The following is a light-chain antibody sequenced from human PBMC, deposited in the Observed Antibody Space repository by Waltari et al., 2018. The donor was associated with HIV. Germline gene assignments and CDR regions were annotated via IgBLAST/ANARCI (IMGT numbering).Light chain of an antibody. Sequence: SYELTQPPSVSVSPGQTARITCSGDALPKKFAYWYQQKSGQAPVLVIYEDSKRPSGIPQGFSGSSSRTMATFTISGAQVADEADYYCYSTDNSGTHIRVFGGGTKLTVL. CDR3: YSTDNSGTHIRV. V-gene: IGLV3-10*01. J-gene: IGLJ2*01. CDR1: ALPKKF. CDR2: EDS.